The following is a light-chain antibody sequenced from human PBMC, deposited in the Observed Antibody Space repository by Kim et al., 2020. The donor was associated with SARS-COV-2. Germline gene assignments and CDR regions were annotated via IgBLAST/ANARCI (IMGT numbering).Light chain of an antibody. CDR1: SSDVGGYDH. CDR3: SSYGGSMNLV. J-gene: IGLJ3*02. V-gene: IGLV2-8*01. CDR2: NVN. Sequence: GQSVTISCTGTSSDVGGYDHVSWYQQHPGKAPKVLIYNVNVRPSGVPDRFSGSKSGNTASLTVSGLQAEDEADYYCSSYGGSMNLVFGGGTTLTVL.